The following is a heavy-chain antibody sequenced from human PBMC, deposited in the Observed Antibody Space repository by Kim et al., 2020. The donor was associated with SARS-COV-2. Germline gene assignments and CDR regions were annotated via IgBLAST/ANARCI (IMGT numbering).Heavy chain of an antibody. Sequence: GGSLRLSCAASGFTFSSYGMHWVRQAPGKGLEWVAVISYDGSNKYYADSVKGRFTISRDNSKNTLYLQMNSLRAEDTAVYYCARPYGSGSYYFSYWGQGT. CDR1: GFTFSSYG. D-gene: IGHD3-10*01. CDR3: ARPYGSGSYYFSY. V-gene: IGHV3-33*05. CDR2: ISYDGSNK. J-gene: IGHJ4*02.